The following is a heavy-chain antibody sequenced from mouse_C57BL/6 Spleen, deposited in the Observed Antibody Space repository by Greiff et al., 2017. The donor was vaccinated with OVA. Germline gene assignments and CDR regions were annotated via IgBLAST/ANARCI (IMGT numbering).Heavy chain of an antibody. CDR2: IDPSDSYT. D-gene: IGHD3-2*02. CDR3: ARSQLRLLHYFDY. CDR1: GYTFTSYW. V-gene: IGHV1-50*01. Sequence: VQLQQPGAELVKPGASVKLSCKASGYTFTSYWMQWVKQRPGQGLEWIGEIDPSDSYTNYNQKFKGKATLTVDTSSSTAYMQLSSLTSEDSAVYYCARSQLRLLHYFDYWGQGTTLTVSS. J-gene: IGHJ2*01.